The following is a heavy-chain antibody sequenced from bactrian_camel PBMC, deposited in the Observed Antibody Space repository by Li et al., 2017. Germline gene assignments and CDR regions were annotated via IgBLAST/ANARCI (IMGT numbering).Heavy chain of an antibody. CDR2: ISDTGERT. Sequence: VQLVESGGGSVQAGGSLKLSCAASGSRFGSCGMGWYRQAPGKGLEWVSRISDTGERTTFADSEKGRFTISRDNAKNTVYLQMTGLKPEDTALYYCATGTIWSRHWGQGTQVTVS. CDR3: ATGTIWSRH. CDR1: GSRFGSCG. V-gene: IGHV3S40*01. J-gene: IGHJ4*01. D-gene: IGHD6*01.